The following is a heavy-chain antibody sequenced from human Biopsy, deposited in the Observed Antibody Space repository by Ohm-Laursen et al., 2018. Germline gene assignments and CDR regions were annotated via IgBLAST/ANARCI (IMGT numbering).Heavy chain of an antibody. CDR2: FSHTGTT. Sequence: TLSLTCTVYGESFNGYYWSWIRQTPGKGLEWVGEFSHTGTTIYNPSLKSRLTISVDKSKNHFSLRLTSVTAADTATYFCARGPYGDNAGAFDVWGQGTVVTVSS. CDR1: GESFNGYY. V-gene: IGHV4-34*01. J-gene: IGHJ3*01. CDR3: ARGPYGDNAGAFDV. D-gene: IGHD4/OR15-4a*01.